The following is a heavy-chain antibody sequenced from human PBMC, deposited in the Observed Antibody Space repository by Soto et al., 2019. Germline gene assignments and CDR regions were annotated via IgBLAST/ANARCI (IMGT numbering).Heavy chain of an antibody. CDR1: GFTFSSYA. D-gene: IGHD6-19*01. CDR2: ISGSGGST. CDR3: AKSYANGGWYEGYSDY. Sequence: PGGSLRLSCAASGFTFSSYAMSWVRQAPGKGLEWVSAISGSGGSTFYADSVKGRFAISRDNSKNTLYLQMNSLRAEDTAEYYCAKSYANGGWYEGYSDYWGQGSLVTVSS. V-gene: IGHV3-23*01. J-gene: IGHJ4*02.